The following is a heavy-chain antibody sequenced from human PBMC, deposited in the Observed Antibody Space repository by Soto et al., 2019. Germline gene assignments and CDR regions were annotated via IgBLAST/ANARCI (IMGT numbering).Heavy chain of an antibody. CDR2: IIPIFGTA. D-gene: IGHD2-2*02. Sequence: VASVKVSCKASGGTFSSYAISWVRKAPGQGLEWMGGIIPIFGTANYAQKFQGRVTITADESTSTAYMELSSLRSEDTAVYYCARSPHQLLYSPFDYWGQGTLVTVSS. V-gene: IGHV1-69*13. J-gene: IGHJ4*02. CDR3: ARSPHQLLYSPFDY. CDR1: GGTFSSYA.